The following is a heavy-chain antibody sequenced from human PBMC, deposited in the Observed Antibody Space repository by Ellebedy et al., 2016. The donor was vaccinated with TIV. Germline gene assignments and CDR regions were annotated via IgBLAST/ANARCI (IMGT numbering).Heavy chain of an antibody. J-gene: IGHJ6*02. V-gene: IGHV4-59*01. CDR1: GGSISSYY. CDR2: IYYSGST. Sequence: MPSETLSLTCTVSGGSISSYYWSWIRQPPGKGLEWIGYIYYSGSTNYNPSLKSRVTISVDTSKNQFSLKLCSLTAADTAVYYCARGEVTLYYYGMDVWGQGTTVTVSS. CDR3: ARGEVTLYYYGMDV.